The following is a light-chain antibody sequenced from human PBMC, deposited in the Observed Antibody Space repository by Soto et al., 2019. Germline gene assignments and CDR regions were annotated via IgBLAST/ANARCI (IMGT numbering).Light chain of an antibody. Sequence: QPVLTQSPSASASLGASVKLTCTLSSTYSTYAIAWHQQQPEKGPRYLMKVNSDGSHRKGDGIPDRFSGSSSGAERYLTISSLQSEDEAYYYCQTWGTGIHWVFGGGTKLTVL. CDR2: VNSDGSH. V-gene: IGLV4-69*01. CDR1: STYSTYA. J-gene: IGLJ3*02. CDR3: QTWGTGIHWV.